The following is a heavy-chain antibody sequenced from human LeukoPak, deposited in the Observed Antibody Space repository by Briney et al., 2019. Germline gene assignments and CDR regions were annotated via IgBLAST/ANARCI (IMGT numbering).Heavy chain of an antibody. Sequence: PGGSLRLSCAASGFTFSSHAMSWVRQAPGKGLQWVSAISGGGVAIYYADSVKGRFTISRDNPKNTLYLQMNSLRAEDTAVYYCAKDGFDYYDSSGYYYFNYWGQGTLVTVSS. V-gene: IGHV3-23*01. CDR1: GFTFSSHA. CDR2: ISGGGVAI. J-gene: IGHJ4*02. CDR3: AKDGFDYYDSSGYYYFNY. D-gene: IGHD3-22*01.